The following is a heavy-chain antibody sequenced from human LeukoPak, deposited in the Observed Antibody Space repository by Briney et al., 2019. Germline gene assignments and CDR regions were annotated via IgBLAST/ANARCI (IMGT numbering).Heavy chain of an antibody. D-gene: IGHD3-3*01. Sequence: SETLSLTCAVSGGSISSYYWSWIRQPPGKGLEWIGYIYYSGSTNYNPSLKSRVTISVDTSKNQFSLKLSSVTAADTAVYYCARHGNDFWSGYSDYYYMDVWGKGTTVTVSS. J-gene: IGHJ6*03. V-gene: IGHV4-59*08. CDR3: ARHGNDFWSGYSDYYYMDV. CDR1: GGSISSYY. CDR2: IYYSGST.